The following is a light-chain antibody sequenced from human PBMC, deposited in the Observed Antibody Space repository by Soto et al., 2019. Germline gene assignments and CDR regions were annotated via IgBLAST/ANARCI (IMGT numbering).Light chain of an antibody. V-gene: IGKV3-20*01. CDR2: GAS. CDR1: QSVSSSY. CDR3: QQYGSSPPWT. Sequence: EIVLTQSPGTLSLSPGERATLSCRASQSVSSSYLAWYQQKPGQAPRLLIYGASRRATGIPDRFSGSGSGTDFTLTISRLEPEDFAGYYCQQYGSSPPWTFGQGTKVEIK. J-gene: IGKJ1*01.